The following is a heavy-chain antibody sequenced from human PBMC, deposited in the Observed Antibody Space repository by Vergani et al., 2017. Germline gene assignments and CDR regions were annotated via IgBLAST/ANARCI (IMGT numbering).Heavy chain of an antibody. CDR3: ARDLRNPDGEGNWFDP. CDR2: IYYSGST. CDR1: GGSISSGGYY. V-gene: IGHV4-31*03. Sequence: QVQLQESGPGLVKPSQTLSLTCTVSGGSISSGGYYWSWIRQHPGKGLEWIGYIYYSGSTYYNPSLKSRVTISVDTSKNQFSLKLSSVTAADTAVYYCARDLRNPDGEGNWFDPWGQGTLVTVSS. J-gene: IGHJ5*02. D-gene: IGHD4-17*01.